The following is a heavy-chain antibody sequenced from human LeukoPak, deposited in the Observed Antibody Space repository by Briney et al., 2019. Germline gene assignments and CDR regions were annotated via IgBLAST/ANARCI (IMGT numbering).Heavy chain of an antibody. D-gene: IGHD5-24*01. J-gene: IGHJ4*02. Sequence: PGGSLRLSCAASGFTFSSYAMSWVRQAPGEGLEWVSAISGSGGSTYYADSVKGRFTISRDNSKNTLYLQMNSLRAEDTAVCYCATEGEMATINYFDYWGQGTLVTVSS. V-gene: IGHV3-23*01. CDR3: ATEGEMATINYFDY. CDR2: ISGSGGST. CDR1: GFTFSSYA.